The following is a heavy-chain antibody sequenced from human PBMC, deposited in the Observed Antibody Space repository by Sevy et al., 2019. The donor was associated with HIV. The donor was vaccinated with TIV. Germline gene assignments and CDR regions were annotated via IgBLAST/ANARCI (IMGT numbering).Heavy chain of an antibody. CDR2: ISSGSSYV. V-gene: IGHV3-21*01. Sequence: GESLKISCAASGFTFSYYNMNWVRQAPGKGLEWVSSISSGSSYVYHADSVKGRFTISRDNAKNSLYLQMNSLRAEDTAVYYCARGDYYGSLYYFDYWGPGTLVTVSS. D-gene: IGHD3-10*01. J-gene: IGHJ4*02. CDR3: ARGDYYGSLYYFDY. CDR1: GFTFSYYN.